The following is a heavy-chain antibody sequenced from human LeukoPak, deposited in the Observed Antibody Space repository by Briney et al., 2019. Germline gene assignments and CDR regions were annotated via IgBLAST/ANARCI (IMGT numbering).Heavy chain of an antibody. CDR1: GYTFTSYG. J-gene: IGHJ4*02. D-gene: IGHD3-22*01. CDR2: ISAYNGNT. Sequence: GASVKVSCKASGYTFTSYGISWVRQAPGQGLEWMGWISAYNGNTNYAQKLQGRVTMTTDTSTSTAYMELRSLRSDDTAVYYCARDLGYYDSSGLHFDYWAREPWSPSPQ. CDR3: ARDLGYYDSSGLHFDY. V-gene: IGHV1-18*01.